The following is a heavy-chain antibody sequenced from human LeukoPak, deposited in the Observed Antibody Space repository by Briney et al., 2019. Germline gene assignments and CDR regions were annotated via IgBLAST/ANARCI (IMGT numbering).Heavy chain of an antibody. V-gene: IGHV3-23*01. Sequence: GGSLRLSCAASGFTFSSYAMSWVRQAPGKGLEWVSAISGSGGSTYYADSVKGRFTISRDNSKNTLYLQMNSLRAEDTAGYYCAKALRGAYYYDSSGYPWGQGTLVTVSS. D-gene: IGHD3-22*01. CDR1: GFTFSSYA. CDR2: ISGSGGST. CDR3: AKALRGAYYYDSSGYP. J-gene: IGHJ5*02.